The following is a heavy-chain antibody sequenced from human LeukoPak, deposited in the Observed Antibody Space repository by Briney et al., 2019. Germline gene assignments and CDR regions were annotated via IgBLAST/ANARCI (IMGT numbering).Heavy chain of an antibody. D-gene: IGHD5-18*01. CDR3: ARDKRHSYGKYFDP. Sequence: PSETLSLTCSLSGDTLSTYYWNWIRQTPGRGLEWIGHISLGNTEYNPSLKSRVTVSVDTSKNEFYLRLTSVIAADTALYFCARDKRHSYGKYFDPWSQTTLVSVSS. J-gene: IGHJ4*02. CDR1: GDTLSTYY. CDR2: ISLGNT. V-gene: IGHV4-59*12.